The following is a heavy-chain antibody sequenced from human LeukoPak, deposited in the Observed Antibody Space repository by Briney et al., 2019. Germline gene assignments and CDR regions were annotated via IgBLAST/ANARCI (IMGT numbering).Heavy chain of an antibody. V-gene: IGHV4-34*01. J-gene: IGHJ6*02. CDR3: ARLGYCSSTSCYEEYYYGMDV. CDR1: GGSFSGYY. D-gene: IGHD2-2*01. Sequence: PSETLSLTCAVYGGSFSGYYWSWIRQPPGKGLEWIGEINHSGSTNYNPSLKSRVTISVDTSKNQFSLKLSSVPAADTAVYYCARLGYCSSTSCYEEYYYGMDVWGQGTTVTVS. CDR2: INHSGST.